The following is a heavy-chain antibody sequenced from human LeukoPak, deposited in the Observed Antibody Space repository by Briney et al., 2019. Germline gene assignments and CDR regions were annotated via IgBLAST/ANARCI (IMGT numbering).Heavy chain of an antibody. D-gene: IGHD6-13*01. V-gene: IGHV4-59*01. J-gene: IGHJ4*02. Sequence: PSETLSLTCTVSGGSMSTYYWSWIRHPPGQGLEWIGYIYDSLSTDYNPSLKSRVTISVDMSKDQFSLKLTSVTAADTAVYYCARRSWYVDYWGQGTLVTVSS. CDR3: ARRSWYVDY. CDR2: IYDSLST. CDR1: GGSMSTYY.